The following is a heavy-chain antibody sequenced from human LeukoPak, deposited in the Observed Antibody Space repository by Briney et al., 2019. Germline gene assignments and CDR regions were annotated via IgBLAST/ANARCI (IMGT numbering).Heavy chain of an antibody. D-gene: IGHD1-26*01. J-gene: IGHJ4*02. V-gene: IGHV1-18*04. Sequence: ASVKVSCKASGYTFTSYYMHWVRQAPGQGLEWMGWISAYNGNTNYAQKLQGRVTMTTDTSTSTAYMELRSLRSDDTAVYYCARVRNSGSYVQDYWGQGTLVTVSS. CDR3: ARVRNSGSYVQDY. CDR2: ISAYNGNT. CDR1: GYTFTSYY.